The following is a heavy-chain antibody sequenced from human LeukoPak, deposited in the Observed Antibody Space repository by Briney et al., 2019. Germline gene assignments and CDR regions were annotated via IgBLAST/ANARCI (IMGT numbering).Heavy chain of an antibody. D-gene: IGHD2-21*01. V-gene: IGHV3-30-3*01. J-gene: IGHJ3*02. CDR1: GFTFSTYF. CDR3: ARERQDTILHSGAFDI. Sequence: GGSLRLSCAASGFTFSTYFMHWVRQAPGKGLEWVADIASDGSHTFYVDSVKGRFTISRDNSKNTLYLQMNSLRAEDTAVYFCARERQDTILHSGAFDIWGQGTMVTVSS. CDR2: IASDGSHT.